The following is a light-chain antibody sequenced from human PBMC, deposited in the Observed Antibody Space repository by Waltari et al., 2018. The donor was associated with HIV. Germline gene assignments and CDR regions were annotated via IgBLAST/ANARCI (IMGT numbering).Light chain of an antibody. Sequence: QAVVTQEPSLTVSPGGTVTLTCGSNTGTVTSGHSPSWFQPKPAPAPRTLIFDTSDKHARTLARFAGSLLGGKAALTLSGAQPEDEAEYDCWRSYRDTRLFGGGTKLTVL. J-gene: IGLJ3*02. V-gene: IGLV7-46*01. CDR3: WRSYRDTRL. CDR1: TGTVTSGHS. CDR2: DTS.